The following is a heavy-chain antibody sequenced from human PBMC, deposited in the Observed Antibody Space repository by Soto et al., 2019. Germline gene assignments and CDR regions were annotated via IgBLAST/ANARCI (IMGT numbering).Heavy chain of an antibody. CDR3: AHRRVAEGVPGDGGALDY. CDR1: GFSLTTSGVG. CDR2: IYWNDAK. Sequence: QITLEEAGPTRVKPTQTLALPCTFSGFSLTTSGVGVAWIRQPPDQALEWLAVIYWNDAKRYSPSLTSRLTINSYTSNHQVVLIMTNMDPVDTATYYCAHRRVAEGVPGDGGALDYWGQGTLVTVSS. J-gene: IGHJ4*02. V-gene: IGHV2-5*01. D-gene: IGHD3-10*01.